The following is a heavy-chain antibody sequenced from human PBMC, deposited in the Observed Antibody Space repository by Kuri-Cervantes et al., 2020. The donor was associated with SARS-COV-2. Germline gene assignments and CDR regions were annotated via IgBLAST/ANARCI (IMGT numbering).Heavy chain of an antibody. CDR1: GGSISSGYY. D-gene: IGHD2-2*01. Sequence: GSLRLSCTVSGGSISSGYYWGWIRQPPGKGLEWIGSIFHSGNTYYNPSLKSRVTISLDKSKNQFSLNLSSVTAADTALYYCARLDYCTSTACLDYWGQGTLVTVSS. CDR2: IFHSGNT. CDR3: ARLDYCTSTACLDY. V-gene: IGHV4-38-2*02. J-gene: IGHJ4*02.